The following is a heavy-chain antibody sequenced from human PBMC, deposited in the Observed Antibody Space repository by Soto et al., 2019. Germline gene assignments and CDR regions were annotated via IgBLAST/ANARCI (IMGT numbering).Heavy chain of an antibody. J-gene: IGHJ4*02. CDR1: GYTYISYS. Sequence: ASVKVSCKASGYTYISYSMHLVRQAPGQRLEWMGWINVGNGNTKYSQKLQGRVTMTTDTSTSTAYMELRSLRSDDTAVYYCARAAIPYGDTTPYYFDYWGQGTLVTVSS. CDR2: INVGNGNT. D-gene: IGHD4-17*01. CDR3: ARAAIPYGDTTPYYFDY. V-gene: IGHV1-3*01.